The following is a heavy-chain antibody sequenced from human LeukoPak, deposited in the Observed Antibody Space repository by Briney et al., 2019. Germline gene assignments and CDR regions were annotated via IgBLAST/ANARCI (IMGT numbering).Heavy chain of an antibody. CDR1: GFTLSDHY. J-gene: IGHJ4*02. CDR2: IWYDGSNK. CDR3: ARVGATYPFDY. D-gene: IGHD2-15*01. V-gene: IGHV3-33*08. Sequence: GGSLRLSCAASGFTLSDHYMDWVRQAPGKGLEWVAVIWYDGSNKYYADSVKGRFTISRDNSKNTLYLQMNSLRAEDTAVYYCARVGATYPFDYWGQGTLVTVSS.